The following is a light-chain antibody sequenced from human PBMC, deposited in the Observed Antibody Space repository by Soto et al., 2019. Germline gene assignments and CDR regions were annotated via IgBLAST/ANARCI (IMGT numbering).Light chain of an antibody. CDR3: AAWDGSLSGWV. J-gene: IGLJ3*02. CDR1: SSNIGGNA. V-gene: IGLV1-44*01. CDR2: DNN. Sequence: QSVLTQPPSASGTPGQRVTISCSGSSSNIGGNAVNWYQQLPGTAPRLLMYDNNQRPWGVPDRFSGSKSGTSASLAISGLQSEDEADYYCAAWDGSLSGWVFGGGTKLTVL.